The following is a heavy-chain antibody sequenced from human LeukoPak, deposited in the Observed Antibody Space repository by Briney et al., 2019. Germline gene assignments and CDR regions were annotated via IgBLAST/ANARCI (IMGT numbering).Heavy chain of an antibody. CDR2: ITNSGNSK. D-gene: IGHD3-22*01. V-gene: IGHV3-48*01. Sequence: PGGSLRLSCAASEFTFSSYSMNWVRQAPGKGLEWVSYITNSGNSKSYADSVKGRFTISRDNTKSSLYLQMNGLRAEDTAVYYCARTRSSGCLTFDYWGQGILVTVSS. CDR1: EFTFSSYS. CDR3: ARTRSSGCLTFDY. J-gene: IGHJ4*02.